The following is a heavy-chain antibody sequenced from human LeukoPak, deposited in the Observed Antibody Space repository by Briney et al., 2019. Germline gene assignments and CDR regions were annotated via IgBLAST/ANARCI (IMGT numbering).Heavy chain of an antibody. CDR2: IKKDGSEK. CDR3: ARRSGVHAFDM. Sequence: PGGSLRLSCAASGFTFSSYWMSWVRQAPGKGLEWVANIKKDGSEKYYVDSVKGRFTISRDNAKTSLYLQLNSLRGEDTAVYYCARRSGVHAFDMWGQGTMVTVSP. V-gene: IGHV3-7*01. J-gene: IGHJ3*02. D-gene: IGHD3-10*01. CDR1: GFTFSSYW.